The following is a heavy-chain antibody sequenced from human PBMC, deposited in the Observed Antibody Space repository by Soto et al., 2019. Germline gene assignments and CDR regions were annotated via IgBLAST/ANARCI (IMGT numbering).Heavy chain of an antibody. Sequence: ASVKVCCKASGDTFTSYGSSWLRQAPGQGLEWMGWISAYNGNTNYAQKLQVRVTMTTDTSTSTAYMELRSLRSDATAVYYCARAAFYDFWSGYYIHWFDPWGQGTLVTVSX. CDR3: ARAAFYDFWSGYYIHWFDP. CDR1: GDTFTSYG. CDR2: ISAYNGNT. V-gene: IGHV1-18*01. J-gene: IGHJ5*02. D-gene: IGHD3-3*01.